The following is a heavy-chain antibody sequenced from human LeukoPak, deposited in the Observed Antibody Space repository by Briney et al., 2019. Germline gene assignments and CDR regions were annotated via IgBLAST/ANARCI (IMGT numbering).Heavy chain of an antibody. Sequence: GGSLRLSCAASGFTFGSFSMSWVRQAPGKGLEWVSVISGSGETTFYADSVRGRFTISRDNSKSTLYLQMTSLRAEDTGVYYCAKKIDSGSYPLDYWGQGTLFTISS. J-gene: IGHJ4*02. V-gene: IGHV3-23*01. CDR3: AKKIDSGSYPLDY. CDR1: GFTFGSFS. CDR2: ISGSGETT. D-gene: IGHD3-10*01.